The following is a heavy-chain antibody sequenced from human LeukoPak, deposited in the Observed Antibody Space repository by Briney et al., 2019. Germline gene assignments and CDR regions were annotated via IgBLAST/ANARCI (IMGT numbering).Heavy chain of an antibody. D-gene: IGHD6-13*01. V-gene: IGHV5-51*01. CDR1: GYIFTSYW. Sequence: GESLKISCKGSGYIFTSYWIGWVRQMPGKGLEWMGIIYLGDSDTRYSPSFQGQVTISADKSIDTAYLQWSSLKASDTAVYFCARRGPIAAVGYYFDYWGQGTLVTVSS. J-gene: IGHJ4*02. CDR2: IYLGDSDT. CDR3: ARRGPIAAVGYYFDY.